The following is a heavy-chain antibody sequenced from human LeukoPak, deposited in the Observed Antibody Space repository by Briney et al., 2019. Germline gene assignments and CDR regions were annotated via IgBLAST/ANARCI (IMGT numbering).Heavy chain of an antibody. J-gene: IGHJ4*02. CDR3: ARSGAYYDFWSGYQTTPAFDY. Sequence: SETLSLTCAVSGGSISSGGYSWSWIRQPPGKGLEWIGYIYYSGSTNYNPSLKSRVTISADTSKNQFSLKLSSVTAADTAVYYCARSGAYYDFWSGYQTTPAFDYWGQGTLVTVSS. CDR2: IYYSGST. V-gene: IGHV4-61*08. D-gene: IGHD3-3*01. CDR1: GGSISSGGYS.